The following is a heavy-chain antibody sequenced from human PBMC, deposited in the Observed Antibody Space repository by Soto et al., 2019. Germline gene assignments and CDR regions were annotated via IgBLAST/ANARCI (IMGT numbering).Heavy chain of an antibody. V-gene: IGHV4-31*03. J-gene: IGHJ5*02. CDR2: ISYSGST. Sequence: QVQLQESGPGLVKPSQTLSLTCTVSGGSISSGGYYWSWIRQHPGKGLEWIGYISYSGSTYYNPSLNSRVTISVDTSKNQFSLKLSSVTAADTAVYYCARRDVLRYFDPWGQGTLVTVSS. CDR1: GGSISSGGYY. CDR3: ARRDVLRYFDP. D-gene: IGHD3-9*01.